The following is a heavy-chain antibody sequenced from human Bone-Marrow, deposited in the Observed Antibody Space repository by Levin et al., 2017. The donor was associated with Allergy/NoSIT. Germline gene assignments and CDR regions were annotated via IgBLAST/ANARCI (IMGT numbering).Heavy chain of an antibody. CDR3: ASGWSAWDNWFDP. CDR1: GYTFTSYD. Sequence: ASVKVSCKASGYTFTSYDINWVRQATGQGLEWMGWMNPNSGNTGYAQKFQGRVTMTRNTSISTAYMELSSLRSEDTAVYYCASGWSAWDNWFDPWGQGTLVTVSS. CDR2: MNPNSGNT. D-gene: IGHD1-26*01. J-gene: IGHJ5*02. V-gene: IGHV1-8*01.